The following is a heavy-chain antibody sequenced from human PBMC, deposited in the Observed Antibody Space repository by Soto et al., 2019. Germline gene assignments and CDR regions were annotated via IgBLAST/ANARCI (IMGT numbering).Heavy chain of an antibody. V-gene: IGHV1-18*04. D-gene: IGHD3-22*01. J-gene: IGHJ5*02. Sequence: ASVKVSCKASGYNFTTYGISWVRQAPGQGLEWMGWISGYNGNTNYGQKLQGRVTMTTDTSTSTAYMELRSLRSDDTAVYYCVRYYDSSGYSWFDPWGQGTLVTVSS. CDR1: GYNFTTYG. CDR2: ISGYNGNT. CDR3: VRYYDSSGYSWFDP.